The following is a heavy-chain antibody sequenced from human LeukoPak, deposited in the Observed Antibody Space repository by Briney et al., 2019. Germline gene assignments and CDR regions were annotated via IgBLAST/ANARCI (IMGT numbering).Heavy chain of an antibody. CDR3: SRARENCYGMDV. CDR1: GGSISGCDYT. V-gene: IGHV4-30-4*08. Sequence: SQTLSLTCTVSGGSISGCDYTWIWLRQPPGQDLEWFGHIYYTGSTYSNPSLKSRITIALDTTKNHFSLNLTSVTAAAAALYYYSRARENCYGMDVWGQGTTVTVSS. CDR2: IYYTGST. D-gene: IGHD1-26*01. J-gene: IGHJ6*02.